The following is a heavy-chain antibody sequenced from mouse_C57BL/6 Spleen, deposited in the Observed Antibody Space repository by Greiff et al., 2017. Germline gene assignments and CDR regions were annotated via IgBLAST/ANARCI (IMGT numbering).Heavy chain of an antibody. J-gene: IGHJ1*03. CDR1: GYSITSGYD. CDR3: ARVRNYSNYDWYFDV. Sequence: EVKLMESGPGMVKPSQSLSLTCTVTGYSITSGYDWHWIRHFPGNKLEWMGYISYSGSTNYNPSLKSRISLTHDTSKNHFFLKLNFVTTEDTATYYCARVRNYSNYDWYFDVWGTGTTVTVSS. V-gene: IGHV3-1*01. CDR2: ISYSGST. D-gene: IGHD2-5*01.